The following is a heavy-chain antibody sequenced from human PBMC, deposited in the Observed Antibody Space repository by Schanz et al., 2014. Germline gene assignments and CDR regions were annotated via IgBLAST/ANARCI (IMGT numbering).Heavy chain of an antibody. CDR3: ARLRGGGVIITT. V-gene: IGHV4-39*01. CDR1: GGSINSGGYR. CDR2: MYSSGST. J-gene: IGHJ5*02. D-gene: IGHD3-10*01. Sequence: QLQLQESGPGLVKASETLSLTCSVSGGSINSGGYRWGWIRQPPGKGLEWIGTMYSSGSTYYNPSPKRQVTISADTSRTRFPLRVFSVTAADTALYYCARLRGGGVIITTWGQGTLVTVSS.